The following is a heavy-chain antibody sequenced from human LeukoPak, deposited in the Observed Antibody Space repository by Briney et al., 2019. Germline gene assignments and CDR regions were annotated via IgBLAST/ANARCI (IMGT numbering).Heavy chain of an antibody. CDR1: GXSVSSGAYY. D-gene: IGHD6-6*01. J-gene: IGHJ4*02. Sequence: SETLSLTCTVSGXSVSSGAYYWSWIRQAPGKGLEWLVYIYYSGSTNYNPSLKSRVTISVDTSKNQFSLKLSSVTAADTAVYYCAREGYSSSSGVDYWGQGTLVTVSS. CDR3: AREGYSSSSGVDY. V-gene: IGHV4-61*08. CDR2: IYYSGST.